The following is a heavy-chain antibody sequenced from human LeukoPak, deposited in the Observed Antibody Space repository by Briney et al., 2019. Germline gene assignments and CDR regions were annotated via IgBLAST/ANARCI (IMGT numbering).Heavy chain of an antibody. CDR2: IYSGGRT. CDR1: GFTVSGNY. J-gene: IGHJ6*02. CDR3: AGGPYSNALSYYYYYGMDV. Sequence: GGSLRLSCAASGFTVSGNYMSWVRQAPGKGLEGVSVIYSGGRTYYADSVKGRFTISRDNSKNALYLQMNSLRAEDTAVYYCAGGPYSNALSYYYYYGMDVWGQGTTVTVSS. V-gene: IGHV3-66*02. D-gene: IGHD4-11*01.